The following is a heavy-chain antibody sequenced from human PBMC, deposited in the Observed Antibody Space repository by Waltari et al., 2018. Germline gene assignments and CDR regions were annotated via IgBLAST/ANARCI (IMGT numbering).Heavy chain of an antibody. CDR2: IRTKPNNYAT. V-gene: IGHV3-73*01. D-gene: IGHD1-20*01. J-gene: IGHJ6*02. CDR3: TRSDNGFMDV. CDR1: GFAFSCSV. Sequence: EVQLVESGGDLVQPGGSLKLSCAASGFAFSCSVVHWVLQASGKGPEWVGRIRTKPNNYATAYAASVEGRFTISRDDSKNTAYLHMNSLKTEDTAVYYCTRSDNGFMDVWGQGTTVTVSS.